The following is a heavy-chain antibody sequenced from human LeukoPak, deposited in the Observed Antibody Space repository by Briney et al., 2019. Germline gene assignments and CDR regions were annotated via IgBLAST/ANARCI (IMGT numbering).Heavy chain of an antibody. CDR2: IYYSGST. D-gene: IGHD5-18*01. V-gene: IGHV4-59*08. J-gene: IGHJ3*02. CDR1: SGSISSYY. CDR3: ARRLGYSDAFDI. Sequence: SETLSLTCTVSSGSISSYYWSWIRQPPGKGLEWIGYIYYSGSTNYNPSLKSRVTISVDTSKNQFSLKLSSVTAADTAVYYCARRLGYSDAFDIWGQGTMVTVSS.